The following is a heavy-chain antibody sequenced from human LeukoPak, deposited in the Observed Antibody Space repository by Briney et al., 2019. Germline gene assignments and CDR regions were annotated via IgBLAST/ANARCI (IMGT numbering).Heavy chain of an antibody. J-gene: IGHJ5*02. CDR3: ARLTSSGWYNWFDP. CDR2: IFYSGST. Sequence: PSETLSHTCTVSGGSISSGDYYWSWIRQPPGKGLEWIGSIFYSGSTYYNPSLKSRVTISVDTSKNQFSLKLSSVTAADTAVYYCARLTSSGWYNWFDPWGQGTLVTVSS. V-gene: IGHV4-30-4*01. CDR1: GGSISSGDYY. D-gene: IGHD6-19*01.